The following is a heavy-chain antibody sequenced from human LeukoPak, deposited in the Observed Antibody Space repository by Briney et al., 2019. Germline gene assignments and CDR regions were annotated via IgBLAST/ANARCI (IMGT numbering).Heavy chain of an antibody. D-gene: IGHD6-13*01. J-gene: IGHJ4*02. Sequence: ASVKVSCKASGYTFTSYGISWVRQAPGQGLEWMGWISAYNGNTNYAQKLQGRVTMTTDTSTSTAYVELRSLRSDDTAVYYCARDLEGYGRSSSEYHFDYWGQGTLVTVSS. CDR1: GYTFTSYG. V-gene: IGHV1-18*01. CDR3: ARDLEGYGRSSSEYHFDY. CDR2: ISAYNGNT.